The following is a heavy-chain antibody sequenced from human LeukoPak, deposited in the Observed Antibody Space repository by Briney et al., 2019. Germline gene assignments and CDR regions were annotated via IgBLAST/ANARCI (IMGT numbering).Heavy chain of an antibody. CDR1: GYTFTRYG. CDR2: ISGNNDNT. Sequence: ASVKVSCKTSGYTFTRYGVSWVRQAPGQGLEWMGWISGNNDNTNYAQRVQDRITMTTDTSTSTAYMELRSLRSDDTAVYYCARAPFCSSVSCYRTNNWLDPWGQGTLVTASS. J-gene: IGHJ5*02. CDR3: ARAPFCSSVSCYRTNNWLDP. D-gene: IGHD2-2*01. V-gene: IGHV1-18*01.